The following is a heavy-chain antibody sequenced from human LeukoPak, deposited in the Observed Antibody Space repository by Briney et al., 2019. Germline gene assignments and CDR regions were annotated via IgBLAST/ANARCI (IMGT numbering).Heavy chain of an antibody. Sequence: GSLRLSCAASGFTFSSYAMSWVRQAPGKGLEWVGRTRNKANSYTTEYAASVKGRFTISRDDSKNSLYPQMNSLKTEDTAVYSCAVAVAAPFDYWGQGTLVTVSS. CDR3: AVAVAAPFDY. J-gene: IGHJ4*02. CDR2: TRNKANSYTT. D-gene: IGHD6-13*01. V-gene: IGHV3-72*01. CDR1: GFTFSSYA.